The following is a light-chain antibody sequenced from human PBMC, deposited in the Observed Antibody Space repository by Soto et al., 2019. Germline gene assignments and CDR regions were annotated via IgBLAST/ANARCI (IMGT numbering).Light chain of an antibody. CDR3: QQHYNTPRT. Sequence: DIQMTQSPSSLSASVGDRVTITCRTSQPISDYLNWYQQKPGKAPTLLIYTASNLQSGVPSRFSGSGSGTHFTLNISSLQPEDFATYYCQQHYNTPRTFGQGTKVGIK. CDR1: QPISDY. V-gene: IGKV1-39*01. CDR2: TAS. J-gene: IGKJ1*01.